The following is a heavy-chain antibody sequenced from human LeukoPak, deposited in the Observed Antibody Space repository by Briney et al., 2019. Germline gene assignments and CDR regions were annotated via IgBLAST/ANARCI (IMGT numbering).Heavy chain of an antibody. CDR3: ARDPPLR. J-gene: IGHJ4*02. CDR2: ITSDGRNK. CDR1: GFTFSTYA. V-gene: IGHV3-30*04. Sequence: GGSLRLSCAASGFTFSTYAMYWVRQAPGKGLEWVALITSDGRNKYYADSVKGRFTISRDSSKNTLYLQMNSLRAEDTAVYYCARDPPLRWGQGTLVTVSS.